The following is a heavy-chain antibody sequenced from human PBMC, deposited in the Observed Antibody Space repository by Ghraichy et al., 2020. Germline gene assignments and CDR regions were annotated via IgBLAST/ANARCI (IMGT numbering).Heavy chain of an antibody. J-gene: IGHJ4*02. V-gene: IGHV3-72*01. CDR1: GFTFSDYY. Sequence: GALRLSCAVSGFTFSDYYMDWVRQAPGKGLECVGRSRSKDNSYFTEYAASVKGRFTISRDESTNTLYLQMNSLKTEDTAVYFCARGGTSITGTIDYWGQGTLVTVSS. D-gene: IGHD1-1*01. CDR3: ARGGTSITGTIDY. CDR2: SRSKDNSYFT.